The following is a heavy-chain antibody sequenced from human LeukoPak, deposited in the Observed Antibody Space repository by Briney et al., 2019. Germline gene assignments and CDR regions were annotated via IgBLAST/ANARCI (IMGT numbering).Heavy chain of an antibody. D-gene: IGHD2-8*02. V-gene: IGHV3-23*01. Sequence: GGSLRLSCAASGFTSSSYAMNWVRQAPGKGLEWVSSISGGGGNTYYADSVKGRFTISRDNSKNTLYLQMNSLRAEDTAVYYCATYRQVLLPFESWGQGTLVTVSS. CDR3: ATYRQVLLPFES. J-gene: IGHJ4*02. CDR2: ISGGGGNT. CDR1: GFTSSSYA.